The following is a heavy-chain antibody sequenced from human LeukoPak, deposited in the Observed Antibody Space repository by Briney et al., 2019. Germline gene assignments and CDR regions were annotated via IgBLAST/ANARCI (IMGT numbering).Heavy chain of an antibody. CDR2: IWHDGSNK. Sequence: PGGSLRLSCAASGFTFSSYGMHRVRQAPGKGLEWVAVIWHDGSNKLYAESVKGRFTISRDDSKNTLYLQMTGLGAEDTALYYCARDSTSSNFDYWGQGTLVTVSS. V-gene: IGHV3-33*01. CDR3: ARDSTSSNFDY. D-gene: IGHD2-2*01. J-gene: IGHJ4*02. CDR1: GFTFSSYG.